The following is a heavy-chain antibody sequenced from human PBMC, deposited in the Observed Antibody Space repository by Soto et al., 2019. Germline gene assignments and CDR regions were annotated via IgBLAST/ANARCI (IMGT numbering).Heavy chain of an antibody. D-gene: IGHD2-15*01. J-gene: IGHJ6*02. Sequence: ASVKVSCKASGGTFSSYAISWVRQAPGQGLEWMGGIIPIFGTANYAQKFQGRVTITADESTSTAYMELSSLRSEDTAVYYCARACSGGSCYLPKGNYYYYGMDVWGQGTTVTVSS. CDR3: ARACSGGSCYLPKGNYYYYGMDV. CDR2: IIPIFGTA. CDR1: GGTFSSYA. V-gene: IGHV1-69*13.